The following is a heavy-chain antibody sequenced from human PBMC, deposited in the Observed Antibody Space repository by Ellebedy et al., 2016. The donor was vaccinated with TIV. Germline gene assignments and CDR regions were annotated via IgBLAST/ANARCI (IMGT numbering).Heavy chain of an antibody. CDR1: GGTFSSYG. CDR2: IKPILGIA. Sequence: AASVKVSCKASGGTFSSYGISWARQAPGQGLEWLGRIKPILGIATYAQKFQGRVTITADKSTGTDHMELSSLRSEDTAVYYCAADYGDYVIEDWGQGTLITVSS. D-gene: IGHD4-17*01. CDR3: AADYGDYVIED. J-gene: IGHJ4*02. V-gene: IGHV1-69*04.